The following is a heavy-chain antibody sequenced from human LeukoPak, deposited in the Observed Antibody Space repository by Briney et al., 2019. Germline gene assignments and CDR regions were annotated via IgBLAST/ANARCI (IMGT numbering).Heavy chain of an antibody. Sequence: GGSLRLSCAASGFTFSSYGMSWVRQAPGKGLEWVSAISGSGGSTYYADSVKGRFTISRDNAKNSLYLQMNSLRAEDTALYYCASGLGSHYYYYMDVWGKGTTVTVSS. CDR3: ASGLGSHYYYYMDV. CDR1: GFTFSSYG. J-gene: IGHJ6*03. V-gene: IGHV3-23*01. D-gene: IGHD1-26*01. CDR2: ISGSGGST.